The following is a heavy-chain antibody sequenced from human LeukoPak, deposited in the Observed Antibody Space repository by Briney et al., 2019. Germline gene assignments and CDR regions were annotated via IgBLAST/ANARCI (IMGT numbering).Heavy chain of an antibody. CDR3: ARAYDFWSGYPSTQYGMDV. CDR2: INHSGST. D-gene: IGHD3-3*01. V-gene: IGHV4-34*01. CDR1: GGSFSGYY. Sequence: PSETLSLTSAVYGGSFSGYYWSWLRPPPGKGLEWIGEINHSGSTNYNPSLKSRVTISVDTSKNQFSLKLSSVTAADTAVYYCARAYDFWSGYPSTQYGMDVWGQGTTVTVSS. J-gene: IGHJ6*02.